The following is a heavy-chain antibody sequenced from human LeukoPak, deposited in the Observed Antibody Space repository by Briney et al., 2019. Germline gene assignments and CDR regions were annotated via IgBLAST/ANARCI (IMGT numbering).Heavy chain of an antibody. V-gene: IGHV1-69*13. D-gene: IGHD5-24*01. CDR1: GGTFSSYA. J-gene: IGHJ4*02. CDR3: ARGGRVEMATVYFDY. CDR2: IIPIFGTA. Sequence: SVKVSCKASGGTFSSYAISWVRQAPGQGLEWMGGIIPIFGTANYAQKFQGRVTITADESTSTACMELSSLRSEDTAVYYCARGGRVEMATVYFDYWGQGTLVTVSS.